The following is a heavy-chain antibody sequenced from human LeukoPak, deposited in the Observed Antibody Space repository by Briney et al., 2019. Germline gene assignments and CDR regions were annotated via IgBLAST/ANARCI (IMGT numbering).Heavy chain of an antibody. D-gene: IGHD2-21*01. CDR3: AKIGGRVVY. J-gene: IGHJ4*02. V-gene: IGHV3-66*01. CDR2: IYSGGST. CDR1: GFTFDDYA. Sequence: PGRSLRLSCAASGFTFDDYAMHWVRQAPGKGLEWVSVIYSGGSTYYADSVKGRFTISRDNSKNTLYLQMNSLRAEDTAVYYCAKIGGRVVYWGQGALVTVSS.